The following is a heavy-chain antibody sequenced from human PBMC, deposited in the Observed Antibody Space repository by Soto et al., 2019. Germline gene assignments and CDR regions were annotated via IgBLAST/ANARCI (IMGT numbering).Heavy chain of an antibody. CDR3: ARDRYDYGSGNYYNRIDF. J-gene: IGHJ4*02. D-gene: IGHD3-10*01. CDR2: IIPLFGTP. Sequence: QVQLVQSGAEVKKPGSSVKVSCKASGGIFSTYAISWLRQAPGQGLEWMGGIIPLFGTPNYAQRVQGRVTITADESTSTAYMELSRLRSEDTAVYYCARDRYDYGSGNYYNRIDFWGQGTLVTVSS. V-gene: IGHV1-69*01. CDR1: GGIFSTYA.